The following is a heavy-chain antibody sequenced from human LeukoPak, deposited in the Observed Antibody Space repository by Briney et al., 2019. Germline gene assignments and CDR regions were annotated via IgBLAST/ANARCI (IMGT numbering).Heavy chain of an antibody. V-gene: IGHV3-9*01. CDR3: TSWGDTTAEYFQR. Sequence: GGSLRLSCAASGFTFDDYAMHWVRQAPGKGLEWVSGISWNSGSIGYADSVKGRFTISRDNAQNSMYLQMNSLRVEDTAVYYCTSWGDTTAEYFQRWGQGTLVTVSS. CDR2: ISWNSGSI. J-gene: IGHJ1*01. CDR1: GFTFDDYA. D-gene: IGHD2-21*02.